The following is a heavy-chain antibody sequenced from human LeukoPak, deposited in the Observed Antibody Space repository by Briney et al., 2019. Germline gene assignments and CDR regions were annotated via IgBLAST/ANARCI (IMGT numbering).Heavy chain of an antibody. D-gene: IGHD2/OR15-2a*01. V-gene: IGHV1-2*04. Sequence: ASVKVTCKASGYTFTGYYMHWVRQAPGQGLEWMGWINPNSGGTNYAQKFQGWVTMTRDTSISTAYMELSRLRSDDTAVYYCARGYYPPYNWFDPWGQGTLVTVSS. CDR3: ARGYYPPYNWFDP. CDR2: INPNSGGT. J-gene: IGHJ5*02. CDR1: GYTFTGYY.